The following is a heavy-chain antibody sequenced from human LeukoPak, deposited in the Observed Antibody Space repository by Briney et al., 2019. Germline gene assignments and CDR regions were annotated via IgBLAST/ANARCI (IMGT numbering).Heavy chain of an antibody. CDR3: ARGRHVWGSYRLFDY. D-gene: IGHD3-16*02. CDR2: IYHSGST. CDR1: GGSISSSNW. Sequence: PSETLSLTCAVSGGSISSSNWWSWVRQPPGKGLEWIGEIYHSGSTNYNPSLKSRVTISVDKSKNQFSLKLSSVTAADTAVYYCARGRHVWGSYRLFDYWGQGTLVTVSS. V-gene: IGHV4-4*02. J-gene: IGHJ4*02.